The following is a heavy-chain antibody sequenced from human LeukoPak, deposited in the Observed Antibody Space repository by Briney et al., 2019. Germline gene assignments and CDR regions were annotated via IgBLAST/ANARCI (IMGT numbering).Heavy chain of an antibody. CDR3: ARDMYYDSSALEGY. CDR1: GFTFSDYY. J-gene: IGHJ4*02. D-gene: IGHD3-22*01. V-gene: IGHV3-11*01. CDR2: ISSSGSTI. Sequence: GGSLRLSCAASGFTFSDYYMSWIRQAPGKGLEWVSYISSSGSTIYYADSVKGRFTISRDNAKNSLYLQMNSLRAEDTAVYYCARDMYYDSSALEGYWGQGTLVTVSS.